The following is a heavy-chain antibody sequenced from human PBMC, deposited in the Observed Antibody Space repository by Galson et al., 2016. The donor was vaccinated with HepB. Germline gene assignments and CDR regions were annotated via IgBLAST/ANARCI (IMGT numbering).Heavy chain of an antibody. CDR2: IFSNDEK. J-gene: IGHJ6*02. V-gene: IGHV2-26*01. CDR3: ARGESRWGIYYYFGMDV. Sequence: PALVKPTQTLTLTCTVSGFSLSNVRMGVSWIRQPPGKALEWLAHIFSNDEKSYSTSLKSRLTISKDTSKSQVVLNMTNMDPVDTATYYCARGESRWGIYYYFGMDVWGQWTTVTVSS. D-gene: IGHD3-16*01. CDR1: GFSLSNVRMG.